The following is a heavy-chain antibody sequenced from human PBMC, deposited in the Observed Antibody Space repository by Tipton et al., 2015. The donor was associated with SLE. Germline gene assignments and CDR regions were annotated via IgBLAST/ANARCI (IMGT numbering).Heavy chain of an antibody. Sequence: SLRLSCAAPGFTFSSYGMHWVRQAPGKGLEWVAVIWYDGSNKYYADSVKGRFTISRDNSKNTLYLQMNSLRAEDTAVYYCARGSYGDPDACDIWGQGTMVTVSS. CDR2: IWYDGSNK. CDR1: GFTFSSYG. D-gene: IGHD4-17*01. J-gene: IGHJ3*02. V-gene: IGHV3-33*01. CDR3: ARGSYGDPDACDI.